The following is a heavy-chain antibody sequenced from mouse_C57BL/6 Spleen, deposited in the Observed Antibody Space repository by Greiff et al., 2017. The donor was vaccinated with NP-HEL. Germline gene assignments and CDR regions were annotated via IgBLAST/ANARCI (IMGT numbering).Heavy chain of an antibody. V-gene: IGHV8-8*01. CDR1: GFSLSTFGMG. Sequence: QVQLKESGPGILQPSQTLSLTCSFSGFSLSTFGMGVGWIRQPSGKGLEWLAHIWWDDDKYYNPALKSRLTISKDTSKNQVFLKIANVDTADTATYYCARMAYDGGAWFAYWGQGTLVTVSA. J-gene: IGHJ3*01. D-gene: IGHD2-12*01. CDR2: IWWDDDK. CDR3: ARMAYDGGAWFAY.